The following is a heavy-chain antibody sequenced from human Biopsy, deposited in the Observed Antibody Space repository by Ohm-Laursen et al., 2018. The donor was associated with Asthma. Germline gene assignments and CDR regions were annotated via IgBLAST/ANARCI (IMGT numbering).Heavy chain of an antibody. CDR3: ASDVDLRSVY. V-gene: IGHV3-7*05. J-gene: IGHJ4*02. CDR1: GFTFSTSW. D-gene: IGHD2-15*01. Sequence: SLRLSCAASGFTFSTSWMTWVRQAPGKGLEWVANIKEDGSEKNSVDSVKGRFTISRDNCQNSLYLLMNSLIADDTAVYYCASDVDLRSVYWGQGTLVTVSS. CDR2: IKEDGSEK.